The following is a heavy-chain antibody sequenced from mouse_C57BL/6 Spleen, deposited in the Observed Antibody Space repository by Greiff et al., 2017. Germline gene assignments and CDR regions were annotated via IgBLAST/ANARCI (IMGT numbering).Heavy chain of an antibody. CDR1: GYTFTSYG. Sequence: QVQLQQSGAELARPGASVKLSCKVSGYTFTSYGISWVKQRTGQGLEWIGEIYPRSGNTYYNEKFKGKATLTADKSSSTAYMELRSLTSEDSAVYFCAFYYDYDERDYWGQGTTLTVSS. CDR2: IYPRSGNT. J-gene: IGHJ2*01. CDR3: AFYYDYDERDY. V-gene: IGHV1-81*01. D-gene: IGHD2-4*01.